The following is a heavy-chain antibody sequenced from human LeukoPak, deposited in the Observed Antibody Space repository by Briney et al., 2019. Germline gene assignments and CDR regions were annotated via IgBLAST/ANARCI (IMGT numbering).Heavy chain of an antibody. V-gene: IGHV4-34*01. Sequence: SETLSLTCAVYGGSFSGYYWCWIRQPPGKGLEWIGEINHSGSTNYNPSLKSRVTISVDTSKNQFSLKLSSVTAADTDVYYCARAVTWIQLWTTTNWFDPWGQGTLVTVSS. CDR2: INHSGST. D-gene: IGHD5-18*01. CDR3: ARAVTWIQLWTTTNWFDP. J-gene: IGHJ5*02. CDR1: GGSFSGYY.